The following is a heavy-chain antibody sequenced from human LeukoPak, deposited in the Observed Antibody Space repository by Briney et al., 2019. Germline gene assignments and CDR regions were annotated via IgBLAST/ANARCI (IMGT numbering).Heavy chain of an antibody. V-gene: IGHV4-34*01. Sequence: SETLSLTCAVYGGSFSGYYWSWIRQPPGKGLEWIGEINHSGSTNYNPSLESRVTISVDTSKNQFSLKLSSVTAADTAVYYCARGSRDGYNSAGSQSYGYWGQGTLVTVSS. D-gene: IGHD5-24*01. CDR2: INHSGST. CDR1: GGSFSGYY. J-gene: IGHJ4*02. CDR3: ARGSRDGYNSAGSQSYGY.